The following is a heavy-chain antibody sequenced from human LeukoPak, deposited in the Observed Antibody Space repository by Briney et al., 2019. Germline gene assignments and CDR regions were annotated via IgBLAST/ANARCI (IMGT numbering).Heavy chain of an antibody. CDR2: IYYSGST. D-gene: IGHD4-23*01. V-gene: IGHV4-59*01. CDR1: GGSISSYY. Sequence: SETLSLTCTVSGGSISSYYWSWIRQPPGKGLEWIGYIYYSGSTNYNPSLKSRVTISVDTSKSQFSLKLSSVTAADTAVYYCARDGYGGNSGFDYWGQGTLVTVSS. CDR3: ARDGYGGNSGFDY. J-gene: IGHJ4*02.